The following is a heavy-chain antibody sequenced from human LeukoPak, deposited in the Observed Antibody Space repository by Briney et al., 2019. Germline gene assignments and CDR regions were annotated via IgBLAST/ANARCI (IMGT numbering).Heavy chain of an antibody. CDR2: IYYSGST. V-gene: IGHV4-59*01. Sequence: SETLSLTCTVSGGSISSYYWSWIRQPPGKGLEWIGYIYYSGSTNYNPSLKSRVIISVDTSKNQFSLKLSSVTAADTAVYYCARTTTVSKQWLVQAEYFQHWGQGTLVTVSS. CDR3: ARTTTVSKQWLVQAEYFQH. D-gene: IGHD6-19*01. CDR1: GGSISSYY. J-gene: IGHJ1*01.